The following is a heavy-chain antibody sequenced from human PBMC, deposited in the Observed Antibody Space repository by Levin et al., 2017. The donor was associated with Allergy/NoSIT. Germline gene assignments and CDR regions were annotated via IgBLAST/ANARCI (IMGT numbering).Heavy chain of an antibody. Sequence: SETLSLTCSVSGGSITSSPYYWNWIRQHPGKGLEWIRWISHSGTTFYTPSLKSRVTISMDTSKNQFSLNLTSVTAADTAVYFCARANDLLTGTDFWGQGTLVTVSS. CDR2: ISHSGTT. CDR1: GGSITSSPYY. CDR3: ARANDLLTGTDF. J-gene: IGHJ4*02. D-gene: IGHD3-9*01. V-gene: IGHV4-31*03.